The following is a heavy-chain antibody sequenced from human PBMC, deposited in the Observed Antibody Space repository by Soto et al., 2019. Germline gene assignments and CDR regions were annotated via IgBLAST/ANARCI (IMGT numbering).Heavy chain of an antibody. D-gene: IGHD3-3*01. CDR3: ARQGGDYDFWSGHSGSYWFDP. CDR2: IYYSGST. V-gene: IGHV4-39*01. CDR1: GGSISSSSYY. J-gene: IGHJ5*02. Sequence: QLQLQESGPGLVKPSETLSLTCTVSGGSISSSSYYWGWIRQPPGKGLEWIGSIYYSGSTYYNPSLKSRVTISVDTSRNQFSLKLSSVTAAHPAVYYCARQGGDYDFWSGHSGSYWFDPWGQGTLVTVSS.